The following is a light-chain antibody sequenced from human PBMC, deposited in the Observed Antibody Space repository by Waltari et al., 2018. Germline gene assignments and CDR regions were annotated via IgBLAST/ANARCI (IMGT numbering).Light chain of an antibody. J-gene: IGLJ1*01. CDR1: SSNIKNNY. Sequence: QSVLTQPPSASGTPGQRVTISCSGSSSNIKNNYVYWYQQLTGTTPKLLIYRTNQRPSGVPDRFSGSKSGTSASLAISGLRSEDEADYYCAAWDDSLSGLYVFGTGTKVTVL. CDR2: RTN. CDR3: AAWDDSLSGLYV. V-gene: IGLV1-47*01.